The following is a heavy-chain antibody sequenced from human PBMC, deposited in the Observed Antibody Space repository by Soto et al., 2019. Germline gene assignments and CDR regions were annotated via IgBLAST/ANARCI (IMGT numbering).Heavy chain of an antibody. D-gene: IGHD3-3*01. J-gene: IGHJ4*02. V-gene: IGHV2-5*02. CDR2: IYWAADN. Sequence: SGATLVNAILTLTLTCTFSGFSLSTSGVVVGWIRQPRGKALERLALIYWAADNRYRPYLNSRLTITKDTSKNQVDLTITNIDPVETATYYCANTFVLRLLEWLKPRSYYFDYWGQGTLVTVSS. CDR3: ANTFVLRLLEWLKPRSYYFDY. CDR1: GFSLSTSGVV.